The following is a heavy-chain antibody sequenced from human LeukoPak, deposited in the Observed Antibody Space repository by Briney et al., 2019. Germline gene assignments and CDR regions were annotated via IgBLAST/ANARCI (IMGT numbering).Heavy chain of an antibody. V-gene: IGHV4-38-2*02. D-gene: IGHD3-3*01. Sequence: PSETLSLTCTVSGYSITSAYYWGWIRQPPGKGLEWIGSFFLKGSTYYNPSLKSRVTISVDTSKNQFSLKVNSVTAADTAFYYCAREMGHDLTELDPWGQGTLVTVSS. CDR2: FFLKGST. J-gene: IGHJ5*02. CDR3: AREMGHDLTELDP. CDR1: GYSITSAYY.